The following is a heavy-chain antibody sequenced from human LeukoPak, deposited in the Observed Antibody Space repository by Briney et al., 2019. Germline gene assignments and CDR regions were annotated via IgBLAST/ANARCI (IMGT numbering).Heavy chain of an antibody. CDR1: GFTFSSYG. D-gene: IGHD3-3*01. V-gene: IGHV3-30*02. CDR3: AKVGEDDFWSGYYSPYYMDV. CDR2: IRYDGSNK. J-gene: IGHJ6*03. Sequence: GGSPRLSCAASGFTFSSYGMHWVRQAPGKGLEWVAFIRYDGSNKYYADSVKGRFTISRDNSKNTLYLQMNSLRAEDTAVYYCAKVGEDDFWSGYYSPYYMDVWGKGTTVTVSS.